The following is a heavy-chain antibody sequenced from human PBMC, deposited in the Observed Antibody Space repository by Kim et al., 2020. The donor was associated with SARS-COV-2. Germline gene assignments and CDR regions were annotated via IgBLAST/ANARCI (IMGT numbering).Heavy chain of an antibody. D-gene: IGHD5-18*01. J-gene: IGHJ4*02. V-gene: IGHV3-33*01. CDR1: GFTFSSYG. Sequence: GGSLRLSCAASGFTFSSYGMHWVRQAPGKGLEWVAVIWYDGSNKYYADSVKGRFTISRDNSKNTLYLQMNSLRAEDTAVYYCARDQRGNTAFDYWGQGTLVTVSS. CDR3: ARDQRGNTAFDY. CDR2: IWYDGSNK.